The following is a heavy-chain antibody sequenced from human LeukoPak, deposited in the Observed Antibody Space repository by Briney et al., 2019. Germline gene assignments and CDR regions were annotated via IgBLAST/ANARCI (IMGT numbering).Heavy chain of an antibody. CDR3: ARILFGYSRSWWIMDV. CDR2: ITRSSSDR. CDR1: VLTLSRYS. Sequence: CGALTLSRAPSVLTLSRYSMNWVRQAPAQGLEGVSSITRSSSDRYYADSVKGRFPISRDNAKSSLYLQMNSLRAEDTAVYYCARILFGYSRSWWIMDVWGKGTTVTVSS. V-gene: IGHV3-21*01. J-gene: IGHJ6*03. D-gene: IGHD6-13*01.